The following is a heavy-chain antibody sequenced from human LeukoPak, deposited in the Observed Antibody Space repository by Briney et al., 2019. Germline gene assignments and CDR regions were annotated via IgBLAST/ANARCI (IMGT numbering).Heavy chain of an antibody. CDR1: GGSISSSSYY. CDR3: ARTYYDSSGYPDYYMDV. J-gene: IGHJ6*03. V-gene: IGHV4-39*01. D-gene: IGHD3-22*01. Sequence: SETLSLTCTVSGGSISSSSYYWGWIRQPPGKGLEWIGSIYYSGSTYYNPSLKSRVTISVDTSKNQFSLKLSSVTAADTAVYYCARTYYDSSGYPDYYMDVWGKGTTVTVSS. CDR2: IYYSGST.